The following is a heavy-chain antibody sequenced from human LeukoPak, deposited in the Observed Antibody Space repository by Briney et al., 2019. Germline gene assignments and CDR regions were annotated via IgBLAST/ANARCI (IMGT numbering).Heavy chain of an antibody. J-gene: IGHJ4*02. V-gene: IGHV4-34*01. CDR2: INHSGST. CDR3: ARVYYSTAD. Sequence: PSETLSLTRAVYGGSFSGYYWSWIRQPPGKGLEWIGEINHSGSTNYNPSLKSRVTISVDTSKNQFSLKLSSVTAADTAVYYCARVYYSTADWGQGTLVTVSS. D-gene: IGHD3-10*01. CDR1: GGSFSGYY.